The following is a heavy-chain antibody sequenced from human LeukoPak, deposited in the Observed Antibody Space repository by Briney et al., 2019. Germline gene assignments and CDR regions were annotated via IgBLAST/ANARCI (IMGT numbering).Heavy chain of an antibody. V-gene: IGHV4-61*02. Sequence: SPSETLSLTCTVSGGSISSGSYYWSWIRQPAGKGLEWIGRIYTSGSTNYNPSLKSRVTISVDTSNNQYSLKLSSVTAADTAVYYCATTTGPPHYYYYMDVWGKGTTVTISS. CDR3: ATTTGPPHYYYYMDV. D-gene: IGHD1-26*01. CDR1: GGSISSGSYY. J-gene: IGHJ6*03. CDR2: IYTSGST.